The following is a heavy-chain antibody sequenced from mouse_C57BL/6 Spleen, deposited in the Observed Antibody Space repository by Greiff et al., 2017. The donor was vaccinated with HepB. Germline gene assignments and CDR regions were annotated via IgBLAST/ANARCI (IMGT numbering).Heavy chain of an antibody. CDR3: ARGVSWDGYLYYFDY. CDR2: IDPNSGGT. J-gene: IGHJ2*01. D-gene: IGHD2-3*01. CDR1: GYTFTSYW. Sequence: QVQLQQPGAELVKPGASVKLSCKASGYTFTSYWMHWVKQRPGRGLEWIGRIDPNSGGTKYNEKFKSKATLSVDKPSSTAYMQRSSLTSEDAAVYYCARGVSWDGYLYYFDYWGQGTTLTVSS. V-gene: IGHV1-72*01.